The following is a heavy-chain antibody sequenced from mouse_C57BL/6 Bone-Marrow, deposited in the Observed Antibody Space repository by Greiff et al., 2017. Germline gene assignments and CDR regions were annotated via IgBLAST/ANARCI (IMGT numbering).Heavy chain of an antibody. D-gene: IGHD1-1*01. CDR2: IYPGDGDT. Sequence: SGAELVKPGASVKISCKASGYAFSSYWMNWVKQRPGKGLEWIGQIYPGDGDTNYNGKFKGKATLTADKSSSTAYMQLSSLTSEDSAVYFCARGGVYYGSRHWYFDVWGTGTTVTVSS. CDR3: ARGGVYYGSRHWYFDV. CDR1: GYAFSSYW. V-gene: IGHV1-80*01. J-gene: IGHJ1*03.